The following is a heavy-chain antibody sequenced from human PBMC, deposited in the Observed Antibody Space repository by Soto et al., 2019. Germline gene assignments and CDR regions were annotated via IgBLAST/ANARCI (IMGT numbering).Heavy chain of an antibody. V-gene: IGHV4-34*01. J-gene: IGHJ6*02. CDR2: INHSGST. Sequence: SETLSLTCAVYGGSFSGYYWSWIRQPPGKGLEWIGEINHSGSTNYNPSLKSRVTISVDTSKNQFSLKLSSVTAADTAVYYCARGGLWFGELSTVYYYYAMDVWGQGTTVTASS. D-gene: IGHD3-10*01. CDR3: ARGGLWFGELSTVYYYYAMDV. CDR1: GGSFSGYY.